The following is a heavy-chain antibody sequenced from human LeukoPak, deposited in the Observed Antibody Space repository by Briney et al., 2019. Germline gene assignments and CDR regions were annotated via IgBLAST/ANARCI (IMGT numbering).Heavy chain of an antibody. J-gene: IGHJ2*01. V-gene: IGHV1-46*01. CDR3: AKSRCGGDCYSGQNWYFDL. CDR2: INPSGGTT. D-gene: IGHD2-21*02. Sequence: GASVKVSCKASGYIFTSYHMHWVRQAPGQGLEWMGIINPSGGTTNYAQKFQGRVTMTRDTSTSTVYMELSSLRSEDTAVYYCAKSRCGGDCYSGQNWYFDLWGRGTLVTVSS. CDR1: GYIFTSYH.